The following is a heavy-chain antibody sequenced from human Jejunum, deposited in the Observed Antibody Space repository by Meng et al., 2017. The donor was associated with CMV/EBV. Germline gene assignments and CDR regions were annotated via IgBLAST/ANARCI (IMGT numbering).Heavy chain of an antibody. J-gene: IGHJ4*02. Sequence: LRLSCAASGFTFSSYWIHWVRQAPGKGLVGVSSISNIGSFKACADSVKGRFTVSRDNAKNTAYLQMNSLTVEDAAVYYCGDFEAGWGQGTLVTVSS. D-gene: IGHD3-3*01. V-gene: IGHV3-74*01. CDR3: GDFEAG. CDR2: ISNIGSFK. CDR1: GFTFSSYW.